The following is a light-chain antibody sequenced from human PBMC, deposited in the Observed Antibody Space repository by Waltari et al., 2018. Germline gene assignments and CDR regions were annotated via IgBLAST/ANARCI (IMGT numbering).Light chain of an antibody. CDR1: KLGEKY. CDR3: QVSDSSTVV. J-gene: IGLJ2*01. V-gene: IGLV3-1*01. CDR2: QDN. Sequence: SYELTQPPSVSVSLGQTASSTCSGDKLGEKYACWYQQRPGQSPVLVIYQDNRRPSGIPERFSGSNSGNTATLTISGTQAMDEADYYCQVSDSSTVVFGGGTKLTVL.